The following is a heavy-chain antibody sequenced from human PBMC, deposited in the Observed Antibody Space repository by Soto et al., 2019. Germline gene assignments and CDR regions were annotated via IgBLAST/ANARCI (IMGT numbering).Heavy chain of an antibody. CDR1: GDSVSSNSVG. CDR2: TYYRSKWYN. V-gene: IGHV6-1*01. D-gene: IGHD7-27*01. J-gene: IGHJ4*02. CDR3: ARNRNWGIDY. Sequence: QVQLQQSGPGLVKPSQTLSLTCVISGDSVSSNSVGWHWIRQSPSRGLEWLGRTYYRSKWYNDYALSVKSRITINSDTSKNQFSLQLNSVTPEGTAVYYCARNRNWGIDYWGQGTLVTVSS.